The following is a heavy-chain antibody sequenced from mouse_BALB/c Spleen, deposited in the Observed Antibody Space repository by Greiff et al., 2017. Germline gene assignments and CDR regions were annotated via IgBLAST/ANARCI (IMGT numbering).Heavy chain of an antibody. CDR1: GYTFTSYW. J-gene: IGHJ2*01. Sequence: VKLQQSGAELAKPGASVKMSCKASGYTFTSYWMHWVKQRPGQGLEWIGYINPSTGYTEYNQKFKDKATLTADKSSSTAYMQLSSLTSEDSAVYYCARGRTGTGYWGQGTTLTVSS. CDR2: INPSTGYT. CDR3: ARGRTGTGY. V-gene: IGHV1-7*01. D-gene: IGHD4-1*01.